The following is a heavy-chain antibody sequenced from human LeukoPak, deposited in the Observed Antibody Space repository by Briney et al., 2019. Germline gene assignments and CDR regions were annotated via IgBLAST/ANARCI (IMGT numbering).Heavy chain of an antibody. V-gene: IGHV4-4*07. J-gene: IGHJ4*02. Sequence: SETLSLTCVVSGGSISAYYWNWIRQPAGKGLEWIGRLHSSGETTSNPSLMSRATMSLDTSRNPFSLNLTSLTAADTPIYYCRTMFGESSDFGHWGQGTLGNGS. CDR2: LHSSGET. CDR1: GGSISAYY. CDR3: RTMFGESSDFGH. D-gene: IGHD3-10*02.